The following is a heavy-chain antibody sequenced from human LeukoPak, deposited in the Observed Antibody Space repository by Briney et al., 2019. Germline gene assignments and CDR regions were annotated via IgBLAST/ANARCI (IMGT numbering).Heavy chain of an antibody. CDR3: ARTPKILRYFDWSYNWFDP. CDR2: MNPNSGNT. V-gene: IGHV1-8*01. CDR1: GYTFTSYD. D-gene: IGHD3-9*01. Sequence: ASVKVSCKASGYTFTSYDINWVRQATGQGLEWMGWMNPNSGNTGYAQKFQGRVTMTRSTSISTAYMELSSLRSEDTAVYYCARTPKILRYFDWSYNWFDPWGQGTLVTVSS. J-gene: IGHJ5*02.